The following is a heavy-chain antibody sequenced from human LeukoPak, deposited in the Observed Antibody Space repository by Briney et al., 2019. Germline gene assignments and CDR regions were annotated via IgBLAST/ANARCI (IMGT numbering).Heavy chain of an antibody. J-gene: IGHJ4*02. CDR3: GKDGGVVEDYDSSGYYNY. D-gene: IGHD3-22*01. CDR2: ISYDGSNK. CDR1: GFTFSSYG. Sequence: QPGRSLRLSCAASGFTFSSYGMHWVRQAPGKGLEWVAVISYDGSNKYYADSVKGRLTISRDNSKNTLYLQMNGLKAEDTALYSCGKDGGVVEDYDSSGYYNYWGQGTLVTVSS. V-gene: IGHV3-30*18.